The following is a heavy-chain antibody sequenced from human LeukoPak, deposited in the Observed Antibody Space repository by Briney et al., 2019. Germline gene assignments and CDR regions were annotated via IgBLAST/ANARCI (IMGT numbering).Heavy chain of an antibody. J-gene: IGHJ4*02. CDR2: IIPILGIA. V-gene: IGHV1-69*04. D-gene: IGHD6-13*01. Sequence: SVKVSCKASGGTFNSYAISWVRQAPGQGLEWMGRIIPILGIANYAQKFQGRVTITADKSTSTAYMELSSLRSEDTAVYYCARASSPGYSSSWYLDYWGQGTLVTVSS. CDR3: ARASSPGYSSSWYLDY. CDR1: GGTFNSYA.